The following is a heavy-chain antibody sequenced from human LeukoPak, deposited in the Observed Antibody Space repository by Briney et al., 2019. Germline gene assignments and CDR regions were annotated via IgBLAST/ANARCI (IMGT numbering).Heavy chain of an antibody. CDR3: TTFGNDWSLSY. CDR2: INTDGSYI. CDR1: GFTFSSWW. V-gene: IGHV3-74*01. D-gene: IGHD3-9*01. Sequence: GGSLRLSCAASGFTFSSWWMIWFRRLPGKGLVSVSHINTDGSYIRYADSVKGRFTISRENAKNTLYLQMNRLRPEDTCVYYCTTFGNDWSLSYWGQGALLTVSS. J-gene: IGHJ4*02.